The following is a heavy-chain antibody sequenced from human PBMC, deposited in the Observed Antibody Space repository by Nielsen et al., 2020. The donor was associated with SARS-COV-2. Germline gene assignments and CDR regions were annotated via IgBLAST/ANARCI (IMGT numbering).Heavy chain of an antibody. Sequence: GGSLRLSCAASGFTFADYAMHWVRQAPGKGLEWVSGISWNSGSIGYADSVKCRFTISRDNAKNSLYLQMNGLRAEDTAIYYCARDGRIGDGVYLDYWGQGTPVTVSS. D-gene: IGHD2/OR15-2a*01. CDR2: ISWNSGSI. CDR3: ARDGRIGDGVYLDY. V-gene: IGHV3-9*01. CDR1: GFTFADYA. J-gene: IGHJ4*02.